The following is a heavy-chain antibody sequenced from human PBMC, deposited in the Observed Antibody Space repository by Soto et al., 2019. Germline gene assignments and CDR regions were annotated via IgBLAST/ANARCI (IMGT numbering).Heavy chain of an antibody. V-gene: IGHV3-30*18. D-gene: IGHD3-10*01. CDR3: AKDLGSGKPYYYYAMDV. CDR1: GFIFSKYG. CDR2: ISYDGSNK. J-gene: IGHJ6*02. Sequence: QVQLVESGGGVVQPGRSLRLSCGASGFIFSKYGMHWVRQAPGKGLEWVAVISYDGSNKYYAESVKGRFIISRDESENTLYLQMNSLRAEDTALYYCAKDLGSGKPYYYYAMDVWGQGTTVTVSS.